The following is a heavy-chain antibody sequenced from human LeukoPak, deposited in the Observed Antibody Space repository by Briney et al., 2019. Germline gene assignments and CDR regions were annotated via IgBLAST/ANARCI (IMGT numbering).Heavy chain of an antibody. CDR1: GFTLRSFR. D-gene: IGHD2-15*01. CDR2: IKLDGSEQ. V-gene: IGHV3-7*04. CDR3: ARGSDGAFDY. Sequence: PGGSLTLSCAASGFTLRSFRMNWVRQAPGNGVQWVATIKLDGSEQYYVDPVKGRFTISRDNAKNSLYLQMNSLRAEDTAVYYCARGSDGAFDYWGQGTLVTVSS. J-gene: IGHJ4*02.